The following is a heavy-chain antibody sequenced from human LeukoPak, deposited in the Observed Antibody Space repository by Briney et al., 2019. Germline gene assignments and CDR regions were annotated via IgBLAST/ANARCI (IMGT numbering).Heavy chain of an antibody. Sequence: RPGGSLRLSCAASGFTFDNYGINWVRQAPGKGLEWVSRIHWNGGRTGYADSVKGRFTISRDNAKNSLYLQMNSLRVEDTALYYCARDDSYYGSGSYDYWGQGTLVTVSS. D-gene: IGHD3-10*01. J-gene: IGHJ4*02. V-gene: IGHV3-20*04. CDR1: GFTFDNYG. CDR3: ARDDSYYGSGSYDY. CDR2: IHWNGGRT.